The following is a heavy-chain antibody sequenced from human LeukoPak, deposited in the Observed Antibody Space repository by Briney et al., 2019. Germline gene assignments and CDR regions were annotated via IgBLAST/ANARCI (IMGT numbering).Heavy chain of an antibody. CDR2: SNSDGSST. D-gene: IGHD1-1*01. CDR3: GREEYTVRRGARLEY. J-gene: IGHJ4*02. CDR1: GFALNVFW. V-gene: IGHV3-74*01. Sequence: GSLRLSPAASGFALNVFWMRWVRQAPGKGQVWVSRSNSDGSSTGDADSVKGRFTISRDSAKNTLYMQMKSLKFEDTASYYWGREEYTVRRGARLEYWGQGTLVTVSS.